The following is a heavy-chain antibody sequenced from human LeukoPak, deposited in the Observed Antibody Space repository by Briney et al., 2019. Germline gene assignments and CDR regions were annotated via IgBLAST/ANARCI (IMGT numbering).Heavy chain of an antibody. CDR2: IYSGGST. CDR3: ARNVGY. D-gene: IGHD1-26*01. Sequence: GGSLRLSCAVSGLTVSNNYMSWVRQAPGKGLEWVSVIYSGGSTYYADSVKGRFTISRDKSMNTVYLQMNSLRDEDTAVYYCARNVGYWGQGTLVTVSS. V-gene: IGHV3-53*01. J-gene: IGHJ4*02. CDR1: GLTVSNNY.